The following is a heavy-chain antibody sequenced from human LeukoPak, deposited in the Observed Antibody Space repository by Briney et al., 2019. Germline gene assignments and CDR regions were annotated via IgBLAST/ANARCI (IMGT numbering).Heavy chain of an antibody. Sequence: PSETLSLTCTVSGGSVSSGSYYWSWIRQPPGKGLEWIGYINYSGSTSYNPSLKSRVTISVDTSKNQFSLKLSSVTAADTAVYYCARDRSDDSSGYSPYYFDYWGQGTLVTVSS. CDR1: GGSVSSGSYY. J-gene: IGHJ4*02. D-gene: IGHD3-22*01. CDR3: ARDRSDDSSGYSPYYFDY. V-gene: IGHV4-61*01. CDR2: INYSGST.